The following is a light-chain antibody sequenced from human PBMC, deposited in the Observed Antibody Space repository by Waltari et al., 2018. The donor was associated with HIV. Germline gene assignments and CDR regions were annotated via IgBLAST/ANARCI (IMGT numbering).Light chain of an antibody. CDR3: SSYTSSSTLEV. J-gene: IGLJ3*02. V-gene: IGLV2-14*03. Sequence: QSALTQPASVSGSPGQSITISCTGTSSDVGGYNHVSCYQQHPGKAPKLMIYDVSNRPSGVSNRFSGSKSGNTASLTISGLQAEDEADYYCSSYTSSSTLEVFGGGTKLTVL. CDR1: SSDVGGYNH. CDR2: DVS.